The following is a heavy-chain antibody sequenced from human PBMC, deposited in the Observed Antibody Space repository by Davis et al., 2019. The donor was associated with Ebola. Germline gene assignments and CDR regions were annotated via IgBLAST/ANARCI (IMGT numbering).Heavy chain of an antibody. CDR2: ISGSGGST. D-gene: IGHD2-2*01. J-gene: IGHJ6*04. Sequence: GESLKISCAASEFTLRSYGMSWVRQAPGKGLEWVSAISGSGGSTYYADSVKGRFTISRDNSKKTLYLQMNSLRAEDTAVYYCGPKCSSTTCGRFGMDVWGKGATVTVSS. CDR3: GPKCSSTTCGRFGMDV. V-gene: IGHV3-23*01. CDR1: EFTLRSYG.